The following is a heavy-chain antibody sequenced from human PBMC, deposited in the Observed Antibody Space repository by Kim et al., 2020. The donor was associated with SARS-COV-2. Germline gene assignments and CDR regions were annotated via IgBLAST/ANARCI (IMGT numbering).Heavy chain of an antibody. J-gene: IGHJ2*01. CDR3: AGLPPTSGYYLRKDWYFDL. CDR2: INHSGST. Sequence: SETLSLTCAVYGGSFSGYYWSWIRQPPGKGLEWIGEINHSGSTNYNPSLKSRVTISVDTSKNQFSLKLSSVTAADTAVYYCAGLPPTSGYYLRKDWYFDLWGRGTLVTVSS. V-gene: IGHV4-34*01. CDR1: GGSFSGYY. D-gene: IGHD3-22*01.